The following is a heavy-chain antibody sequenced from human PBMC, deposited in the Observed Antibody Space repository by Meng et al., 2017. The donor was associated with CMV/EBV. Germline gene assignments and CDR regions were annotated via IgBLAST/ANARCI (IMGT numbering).Heavy chain of an antibody. CDR3: AGDVLGYCSGGSCYGLDY. D-gene: IGHD2-15*01. CDR2: IIPILGIA. V-gene: IGHV1-69*10. J-gene: IGHJ4*02. CDR1: GGTFSSYA. Sequence: SVKVSCKASGGTFSSYAISWVRQAPGQGLEWMGGIIPILGIANYAQKFQGRVTITADKSTSTAYMELSSLRSEDTAVYYCAGDVLGYCSGGSCYGLDYWGQGTLVTVSS.